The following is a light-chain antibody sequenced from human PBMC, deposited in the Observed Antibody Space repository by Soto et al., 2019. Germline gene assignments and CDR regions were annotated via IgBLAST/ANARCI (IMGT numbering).Light chain of an antibody. CDR2: GAS. CDR1: QSVRTTY. CDR3: QQYDSSPPVT. V-gene: IGKV3-20*01. J-gene: IGKJ4*01. Sequence: IVLTQSPGTLSLSPGERATLSCRASQSVRTTYLAWYQQKFGQAPRLLIYGASNRATGIPDRFSGSGSGTDFTLTISRLETEDFAVYYCQQYDSSPPVTFGGGTKVDIK.